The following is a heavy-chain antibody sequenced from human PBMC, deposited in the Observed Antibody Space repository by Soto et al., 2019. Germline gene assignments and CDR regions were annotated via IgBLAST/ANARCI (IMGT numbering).Heavy chain of an antibody. Sequence: EVQLLESGGGLVQPGGSLRLSCAASGFTFSSYAMSWVRQAPGKGLEWVSAISGSGGSTYYADSVKGRFTISRDNSKNTLYLQMNSLRAEDTAVYYCAKSPYCSSTSCYAGGDYYYGMDVWGQGTTVTVSS. D-gene: IGHD2-2*01. CDR2: ISGSGGST. CDR3: AKSPYCSSTSCYAGGDYYYGMDV. CDR1: GFTFSSYA. J-gene: IGHJ6*02. V-gene: IGHV3-23*01.